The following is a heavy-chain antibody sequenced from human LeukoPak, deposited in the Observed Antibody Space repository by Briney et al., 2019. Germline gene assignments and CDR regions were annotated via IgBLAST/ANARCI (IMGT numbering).Heavy chain of an antibody. V-gene: IGHV4-61*02. CDR3: ANSIDFDYGDYYFDY. CDR2: IYTSGST. J-gene: IGHJ4*02. D-gene: IGHD4-17*01. Sequence: SETLSLTCAVSGGSISSGSYYWSWIRQPAGKGLEWIGRIYTSGSTNYNPSLKSRVTISLDTSKNQFSLKLSSVTAADTAVYYCANSIDFDYGDYYFDYWGQGALVTISS. CDR1: GGSISSGSYY.